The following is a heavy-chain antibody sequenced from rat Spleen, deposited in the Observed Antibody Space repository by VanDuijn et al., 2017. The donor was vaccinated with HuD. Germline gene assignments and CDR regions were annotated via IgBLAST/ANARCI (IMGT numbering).Heavy chain of an antibody. Sequence: EVQLVESGGGLVQPGRSLKLSCAASGFTFTNYGMAWVRQAPTKGLEWVATISYDGIITYYRDSVKGRFTISRDNAKSTLYLQMDSLRSDDTATYYCVTDYSGEGVMDAWGQGASVTVSS. D-gene: IGHD1-1*01. CDR1: GFTFTNYG. CDR3: VTDYSGEGVMDA. J-gene: IGHJ4*01. V-gene: IGHV5-29*01. CDR2: ISYDGIIT.